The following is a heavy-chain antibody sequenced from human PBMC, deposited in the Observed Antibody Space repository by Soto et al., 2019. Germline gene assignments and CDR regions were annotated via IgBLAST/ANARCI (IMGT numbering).Heavy chain of an antibody. CDR3: ARDGGTGWYPWFDH. CDR1: GFTFTTYS. V-gene: IGHV3-21*01. J-gene: IGHJ5*02. D-gene: IGHD6-19*01. Sequence: XGSLRLSCAASGFTFTTYSINWVRQAPGKGLEWVSSISSSSSYIDYADSVKGRFTISRDNAKNSVYLQMNSLRAEDTAVYYCARDGGTGWYPWFDHWGQGPLVTVSS. CDR2: ISSSSSYI.